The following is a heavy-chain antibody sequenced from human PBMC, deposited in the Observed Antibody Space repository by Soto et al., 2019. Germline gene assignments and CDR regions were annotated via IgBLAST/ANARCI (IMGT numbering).Heavy chain of an antibody. CDR1: GYTFTNYA. V-gene: IGHV1-3*01. J-gene: IGHJ4*02. CDR2: INAGNGNT. Sequence: QVQLVQSGAEVKKPGASVKVSCRASGYTFTNYAVHWVRQAPGQRLEWMGWINAGNGNTEYSQKFQGRVTITRDSSASTVYMEVSSLRSEDTAVYFCVRGVCSGCYNSDYWGQGTLVTVSS. CDR3: VRGVCSGCYNSDY. D-gene: IGHD6-19*01.